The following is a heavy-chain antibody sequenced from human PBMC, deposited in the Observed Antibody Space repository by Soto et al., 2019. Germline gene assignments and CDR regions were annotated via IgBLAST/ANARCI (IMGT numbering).Heavy chain of an antibody. Sequence: HPGGSLRLSCAASGFTFSSYWMSWVRQAPGKGLEWVANIKQDGSEKYYVDSVKGRFTISRDNAKNSLYLQMNSLRAEDTAVYYCAREVGGDYVGGSMDVWGQGTTVTVSS. CDR3: AREVGGDYVGGSMDV. D-gene: IGHD4-17*01. CDR1: GFTFSSYW. CDR2: IKQDGSEK. J-gene: IGHJ6*02. V-gene: IGHV3-7*03.